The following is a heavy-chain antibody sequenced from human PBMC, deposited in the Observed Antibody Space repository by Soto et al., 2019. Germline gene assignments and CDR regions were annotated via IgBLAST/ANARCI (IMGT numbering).Heavy chain of an antibody. V-gene: IGHV1-2*02. CDR1: GYTFTGYY. CDR3: AREYDRSGDYYGPLYYGMDV. CDR2: INPNSGGT. D-gene: IGHD3-22*01. Sequence: ASVKVSCKASGYTFTGYYMHWVRQAPGQGLEWMGWINPNSGGTNYAQKFQGRGTMTRDTSSSTAYRELSRRRSDDTAVYYCAREYDRSGDYYGPLYYGMDVWGQGTTVTVSS. J-gene: IGHJ6*02.